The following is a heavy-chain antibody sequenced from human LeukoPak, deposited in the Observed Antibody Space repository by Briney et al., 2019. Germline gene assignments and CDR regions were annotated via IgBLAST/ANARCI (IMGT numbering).Heavy chain of an antibody. CDR3: ARLKLLWSNYFDY. D-gene: IGHD2-2*01. Sequence: GGSLRLSCAASGFTFSSYEMHWVRQAPGKGLEWVSYISSSGSTIYYADSVKGRFTISRDNAKNSLYLQMNSLRAEDTAVYYCARLKLLWSNYFDYWGQGTLVTVSS. CDR1: GFTFSSYE. CDR2: ISSSGSTI. J-gene: IGHJ4*02. V-gene: IGHV3-48*03.